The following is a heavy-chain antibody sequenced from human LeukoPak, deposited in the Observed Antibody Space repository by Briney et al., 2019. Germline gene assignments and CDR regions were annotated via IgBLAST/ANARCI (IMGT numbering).Heavy chain of an antibody. CDR1: GYTFTGYY. J-gene: IGHJ5*02. CDR3: ARVVTPRYCSTPSCYWKGWFDP. D-gene: IGHD2-2*01. V-gene: IGHV1-2*02. Sequence: ASVKVSCKASGYTFTGYYMHWVRQAPGQGLEWMGWINPNSGGTNYVQKFQGRVTMTRDTSISTSYMELSRLRSDDTAVYYCARVVTPRYCSTPSCYWKGWFDPWGQGTLVTVSS. CDR2: INPNSGGT.